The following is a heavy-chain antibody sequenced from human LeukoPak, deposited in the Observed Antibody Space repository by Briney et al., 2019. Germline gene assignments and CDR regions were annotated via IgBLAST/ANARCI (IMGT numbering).Heavy chain of an antibody. CDR3: ARGSTTGLYYMDV. J-gene: IGHJ6*03. D-gene: IGHD1-1*01. Sequence: GRSLRLSCAASGFTFSSYGMHWVRQAPGKGLEWVAVMWYDGSNKYYADSVKGRFTISRDNSKNTLYLQMNSLRAEDTAVYYCARGSTTGLYYMDVWGKGTTVTVSS. CDR1: GFTFSSYG. V-gene: IGHV3-33*01. CDR2: MWYDGSNK.